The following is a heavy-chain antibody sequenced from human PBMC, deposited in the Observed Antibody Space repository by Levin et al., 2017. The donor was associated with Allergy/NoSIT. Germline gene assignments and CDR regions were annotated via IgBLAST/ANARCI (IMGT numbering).Heavy chain of an antibody. CDR2: ISLSGST. CDR3: AREGLAYNPGTD. CDR1: SGSISSSPW. Sequence: PSETLSLTCAVSSGSISSSPWWSWVRQPQGKGLEWIGEISLSGSTNYNPSLKSRVTISTDKSKSQFSLILTSVTAADTAVYYGAREGLAYNPGTDWGQGTLVTVSS. V-gene: IGHV4/OR15-8*02. J-gene: IGHJ4*02. D-gene: IGHD1-1*01.